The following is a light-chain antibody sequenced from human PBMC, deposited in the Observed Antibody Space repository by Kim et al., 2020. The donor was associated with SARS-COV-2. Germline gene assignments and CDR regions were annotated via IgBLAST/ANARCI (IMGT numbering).Light chain of an antibody. CDR2: GAS. V-gene: IGKV4-1*01. CDR3: QQYYSTPPS. CDR1: QTVLNNSSNKNF. J-gene: IGKJ2*03. Sequence: RATLNCKSSQTVLNNSSNKNFLAWYQQKPGQAPKLLIYGASIRESGVSGRFSGSGSETDFTLTISSLQAEDVAVYYCQQYYSTPPSFGQGTKLEI.